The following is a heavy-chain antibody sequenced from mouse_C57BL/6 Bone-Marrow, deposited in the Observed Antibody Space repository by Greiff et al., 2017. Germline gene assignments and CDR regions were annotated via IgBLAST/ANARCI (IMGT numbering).Heavy chain of an antibody. Sequence: EVQLQQSGGDLVKPGGSLKLSCAASGFTFSSYGMSWVRQTPDKRLAWVATISSGGSYTYYPDSVKGRFTISRDNAKNTLYLQMSSLKSEDTAMYYCARHCYGSSFDYWGQGTTLTVSS. J-gene: IGHJ2*01. CDR3: ARHCYGSSFDY. V-gene: IGHV5-6*01. CDR2: ISSGGSYT. D-gene: IGHD1-1*01. CDR1: GFTFSSYG.